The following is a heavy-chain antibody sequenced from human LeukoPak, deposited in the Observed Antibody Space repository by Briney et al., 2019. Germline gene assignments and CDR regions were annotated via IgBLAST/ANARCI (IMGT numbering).Heavy chain of an antibody. CDR3: ARDRKAATIISDAFDI. CDR2: IIPILGIA. CDR1: GDTFSSYA. J-gene: IGHJ3*02. Sequence: ASVKVSCKASGDTFSSYAISWVRQAPGQGLEWMGRIIPILGIANYAQKFQGRVTITADKSTSTAYMELSSLRSEDTAVYYCARDRKAATIISDAFDIWGQGTMVTVSS. V-gene: IGHV1-69*04. D-gene: IGHD5-12*01.